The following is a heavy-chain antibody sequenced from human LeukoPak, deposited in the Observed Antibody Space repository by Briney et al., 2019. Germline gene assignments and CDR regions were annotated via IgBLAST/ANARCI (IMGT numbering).Heavy chain of an antibody. J-gene: IGHJ3*02. CDR3: ARDNNRGRFLEWLYDAFDI. CDR2: IIPIFGTA. CDR1: GYTFTSYG. D-gene: IGHD3-3*01. V-gene: IGHV1-69*13. Sequence: ASVKVSCKASGYTFTSYGISWVRQAPGQGLEWMGGIIPIFGTANYAQKFQGRVTITADESTSTAYMELSSLRSEDTAVYYCARDNNRGRFLEWLYDAFDIWGQGTMVTVSS.